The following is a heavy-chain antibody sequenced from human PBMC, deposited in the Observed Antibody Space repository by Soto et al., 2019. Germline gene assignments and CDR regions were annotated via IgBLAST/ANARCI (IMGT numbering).Heavy chain of an antibody. CDR1: GGSISSGGYY. V-gene: IGHV4-31*03. J-gene: IGHJ6*02. CDR2: IYYSGST. D-gene: IGHD2-15*01. Sequence: SETLSLTCTVSGGSISSGGYYWSWIRQHPGKGLEWIGYIYYSGSTYYNPSLKSRVTISVDTSKNQFSLKLSSVTAADTAVYYCARYCSGGSCYYYYGMDVWGQGTTVTVSS. CDR3: ARYCSGGSCYYYYGMDV.